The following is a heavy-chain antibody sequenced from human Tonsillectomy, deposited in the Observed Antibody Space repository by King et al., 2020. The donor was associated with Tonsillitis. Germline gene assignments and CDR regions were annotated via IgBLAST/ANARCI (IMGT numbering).Heavy chain of an antibody. V-gene: IGHV4-31*03. D-gene: IGHD3-10*01. J-gene: IGHJ5*02. CDR2: IYDSGST. CDR3: ARDGVWFGEVSENSWFDP. CDR1: GGSISSGGYY. Sequence: VQLQESGPGLVKPSQTLSLTCTVSGGSISSGGYYWSWIRQHPGKGLEWIGYIYDSGSTYYNPSLKSRVTISVGTSKNQFSLKLRSVTAADTAVYYCARDGVWFGEVSENSWFDPWGQGTLVTVSS.